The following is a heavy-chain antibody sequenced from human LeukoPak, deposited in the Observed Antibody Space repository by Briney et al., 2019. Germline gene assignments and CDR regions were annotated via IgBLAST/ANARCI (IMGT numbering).Heavy chain of an antibody. J-gene: IGHJ4*02. Sequence: SETLSLTCAVYGGSFSGYYWSWIRQPPGKGLEWIGEINHSGSTNYNPSLKSRVTISVDTSKNQFSLKLSSVTAADTAVYYCARGPDYGDCVPLRSFDYWGQGTLVTVSS. CDR3: ARGPDYGDCVPLRSFDY. CDR1: GGSFSGYY. V-gene: IGHV4-34*01. CDR2: INHSGST. D-gene: IGHD4-17*01.